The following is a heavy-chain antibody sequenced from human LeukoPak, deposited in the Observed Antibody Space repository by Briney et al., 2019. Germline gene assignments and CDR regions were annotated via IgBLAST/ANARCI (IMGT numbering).Heavy chain of an antibody. V-gene: IGHV3-9*01. J-gene: IGHJ4*02. CDR3: AKDIHPASYYDFWSGYYTGFDY. CDR1: GFTFDDYA. Sequence: PGRSLRLSCADSGFTFDDYAIHWVRQAPGKGLEWVSGISWNSGVIGYADSVKGRFTISRDNAKNSLYLQMNSLRPEDTALYYCAKDIHPASYYDFWSGYYTGFDYWGLGALVTVSS. D-gene: IGHD3-3*01. CDR2: ISWNSGVI.